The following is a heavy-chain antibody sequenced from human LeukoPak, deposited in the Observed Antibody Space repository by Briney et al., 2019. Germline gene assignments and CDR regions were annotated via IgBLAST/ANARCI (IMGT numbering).Heavy chain of an antibody. D-gene: IGHD7-27*01. Sequence: PSGTLSLTCAVSGGSISSSNWWSWVRQPPGKGLEWIGEIYHIGSTNYNPSLKSRVTISVDKSKNQFSLNLSSVTAADTAVYYCARAQRGNWGPMNRSGDNWYFDLWGRGTLVTVSS. V-gene: IGHV4-4*02. CDR1: GGSISSSNW. J-gene: IGHJ2*01. CDR2: IYHIGST. CDR3: ARAQRGNWGPMNRSGDNWYFDL.